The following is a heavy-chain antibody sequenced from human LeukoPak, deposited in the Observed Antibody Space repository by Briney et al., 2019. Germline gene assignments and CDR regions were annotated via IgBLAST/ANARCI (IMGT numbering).Heavy chain of an antibody. Sequence: SETLSFTCSVSGVSISSYYWRWIRQPPGKGLEWIGYINYSGSTNYNPSLNSRVTISVDTSKNQFSLKLSSATAADTAVYYCARVRWPRDAFDIWGQGTMVTVSS. J-gene: IGHJ3*02. V-gene: IGHV4-59*01. CDR3: ARVRWPRDAFDI. CDR2: INYSGST. D-gene: IGHD4-23*01. CDR1: GVSISSYY.